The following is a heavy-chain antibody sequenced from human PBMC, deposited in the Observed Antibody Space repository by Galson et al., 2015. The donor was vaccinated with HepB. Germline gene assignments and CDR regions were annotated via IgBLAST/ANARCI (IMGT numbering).Heavy chain of an antibody. Sequence: SGAEVKKPGESLKISCKGSGFSFTSYWIGWVRQMPGKGLEWMGIIYPGDSDTRYSPSFQGQVTISADKSISTAYLQWSSLKASDTAMYYCARHYGSGSKARAAGAFDIWGQGTMVTVSS. CDR3: ARHYGSGSKARAAGAFDI. D-gene: IGHD3-10*01. V-gene: IGHV5-51*01. CDR2: IYPGDSDT. CDR1: GFSFTSYW. J-gene: IGHJ3*02.